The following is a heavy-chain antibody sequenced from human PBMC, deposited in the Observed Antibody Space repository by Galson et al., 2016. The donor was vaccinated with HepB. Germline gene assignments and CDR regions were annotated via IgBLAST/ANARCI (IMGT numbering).Heavy chain of an antibody. V-gene: IGHV3-23*01. CDR3: AKGGEPLRVAGLFDY. J-gene: IGHJ4*02. CDR1: GFTFSSYA. Sequence: SLRLSCAASGFTFSSYAIIWVRQAPGKGLEWVAAISGSGGSTYYADSVKGRFTISRDNSKSTLYLQMNSLRAEDTAVYYCAKGGEPLRVAGLFDYWGQGTLVTVSS. CDR2: ISGSGGST. D-gene: IGHD6-19*01.